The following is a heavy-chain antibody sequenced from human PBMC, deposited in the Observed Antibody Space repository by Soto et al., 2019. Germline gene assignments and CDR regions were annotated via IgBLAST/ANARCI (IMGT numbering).Heavy chain of an antibody. J-gene: IGHJ5*02. CDR1: GYTFTSYG. Sequence: PSVKVSCKASGYTFTSYGISWVRQAPGQGLEWMGWISAYNGNTNYAQKLQGRVTMTTDTSTSTAYMELRSLRSDDTAVYYCAREILDNWNYWFDPWGQGTLVTVSS. D-gene: IGHD1-7*01. CDR3: AREILDNWNYWFDP. V-gene: IGHV1-18*01. CDR2: ISAYNGNT.